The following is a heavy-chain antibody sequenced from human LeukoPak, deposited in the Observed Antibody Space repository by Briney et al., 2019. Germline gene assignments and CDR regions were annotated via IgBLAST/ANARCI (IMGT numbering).Heavy chain of an antibody. CDR3: GRDVEGPRAFDY. V-gene: IGHV3-74*01. Sequence: GGSLRLSCAASGLTLSGYWTHWVRQVPGKGLMWVTGISSDGRDRRYADSVKGRFTISRDNARNTLYLQMNSLRDEDSGIYYCGRDVEGPRAFDYWGQGTLVTVS. CDR2: ISSDGRDR. D-gene: IGHD2-21*01. J-gene: IGHJ4*02. CDR1: GLTLSGYW.